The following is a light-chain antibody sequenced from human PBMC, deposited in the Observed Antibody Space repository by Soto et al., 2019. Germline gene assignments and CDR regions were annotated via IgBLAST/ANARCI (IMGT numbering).Light chain of an antibody. CDR3: SSFTSSTTYV. V-gene: IGLV2-14*02. CDR1: SSDVGSHDL. Sequence: QSVLTQPASVSGSPGQSIAISCTGTSSDVGSHDLVSWYQQHPGKVPKLIIYDVSSRPSGVSNRFSGSKSGNTASLTISGLHDEDEADYYCSSFTSSTTYVFGTGTKVTVL. CDR2: DVS. J-gene: IGLJ1*01.